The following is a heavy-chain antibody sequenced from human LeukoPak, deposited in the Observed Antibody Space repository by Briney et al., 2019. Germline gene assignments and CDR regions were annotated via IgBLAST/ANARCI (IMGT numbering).Heavy chain of an antibody. J-gene: IGHJ4*02. Sequence: GASVKVSCKASGYTFTIYGISWVRQAPGQGLEWMGWISAYNGNTSYAQKFQGRVTMTRDTSISTAYMELSRLRSDDTAVYYCARAFTGLAVAGTDYWGQGTLVTVSS. CDR2: ISAYNGNT. D-gene: IGHD6-19*01. V-gene: IGHV1-18*01. CDR3: ARAFTGLAVAGTDY. CDR1: GYTFTIYG.